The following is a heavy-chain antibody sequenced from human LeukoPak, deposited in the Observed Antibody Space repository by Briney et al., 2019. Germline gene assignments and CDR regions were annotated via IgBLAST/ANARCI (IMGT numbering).Heavy chain of an antibody. CDR3: ARGSYDSSGYYLGAGARADY. CDR1: EFTFSTYS. Sequence: PGGSLRLSCTASEFTFSTYSMNWVRQAPGKGLEWISYISSSSSTIYYAGSVKGRFTISRDNAKNSLYLQMNSLRAEDTAAYYCARGSYDSSGYYLGAGARADYWGQGTLVTVSS. J-gene: IGHJ4*02. CDR2: ISSSSSTI. D-gene: IGHD3-22*01. V-gene: IGHV3-48*01.